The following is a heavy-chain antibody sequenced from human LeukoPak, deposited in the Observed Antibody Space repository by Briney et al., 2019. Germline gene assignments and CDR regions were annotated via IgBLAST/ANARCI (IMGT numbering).Heavy chain of an antibody. Sequence: PGGSLRLSCVASGFSFSDYWMHWVRQVPGKGLVWVSRINTDGSTTDYADSVKGRFTISRDNAKSTLYLQMNSLRAEDTAAYYCARGMTYYFGSGKLDYWGQGALVTVSS. V-gene: IGHV3-74*01. CDR3: ARGMTYYFGSGKLDY. D-gene: IGHD3-10*01. CDR2: INTDGSTT. J-gene: IGHJ4*02. CDR1: GFSFSDYW.